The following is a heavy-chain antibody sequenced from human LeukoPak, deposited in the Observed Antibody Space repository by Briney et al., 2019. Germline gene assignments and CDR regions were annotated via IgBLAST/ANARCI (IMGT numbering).Heavy chain of an antibody. CDR2: INPSGGST. Sequence: GASVKVSCKASGYTFTSYFMHWVRQAPGQGLEWMGIINPSGGSTSYAQKFQGRVTMTRDTSTSMVYMELTSLRSEDTAVYYCARDPGGSGCYFDYWGQGTLVTVSS. V-gene: IGHV1-46*01. J-gene: IGHJ4*02. D-gene: IGHD6-19*01. CDR1: GYTFTSYF. CDR3: ARDPGGSGCYFDY.